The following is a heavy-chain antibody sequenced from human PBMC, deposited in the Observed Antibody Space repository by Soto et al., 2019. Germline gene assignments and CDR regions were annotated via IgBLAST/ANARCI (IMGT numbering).Heavy chain of an antibody. V-gene: IGHV3-11*06. CDR1: GFTFSDYY. D-gene: IGHD3-22*01. CDR2: ISSSSSYT. J-gene: IGHJ4*02. CDR3: ARIPRDMIVVVTSYFDY. Sequence: GGSLRLSCAASGFTFSDYYMSWIRQAPGKGLEWVSYISSSSSYTNYADSVKGRFTISRDNAKNSLYLQMNSLRAEDTAVYYCARIPRDMIVVVTSYFDYWGQGTLVTVSS.